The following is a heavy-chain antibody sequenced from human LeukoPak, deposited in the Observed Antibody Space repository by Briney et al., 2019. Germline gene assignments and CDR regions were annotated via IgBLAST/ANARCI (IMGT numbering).Heavy chain of an antibody. CDR3: ARHQDQYSGYSSFDY. Sequence: SSVKVSCKASGGTFSSYAISWVRQAPGQGLEWMGRIIPIFGTANYAQKFQGRVTITTDESTNTAYMELSSLRSEDTAVYSCARHQDQYSGYSSFDYWGQGTLVTVSS. CDR1: GGTFSSYA. J-gene: IGHJ4*02. V-gene: IGHV1-69*05. D-gene: IGHD5-12*01. CDR2: IIPIFGTA.